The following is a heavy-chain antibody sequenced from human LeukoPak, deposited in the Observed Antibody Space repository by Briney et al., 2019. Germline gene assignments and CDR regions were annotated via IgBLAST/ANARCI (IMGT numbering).Heavy chain of an antibody. Sequence: SETLSLTCTVSGGSIGTYYWSWIRQPPGKGLEWIGYIYCSGSTDCNPSLKSRVTISGDTSKNQFSLKLSSVTAADTAVYYCASRGNHKYYYMDVWGNGTTVTVSS. V-gene: IGHV4-59*08. CDR2: IYCSGST. J-gene: IGHJ6*03. D-gene: IGHD4-23*01. CDR1: GGSIGTYY. CDR3: ASRGNHKYYYMDV.